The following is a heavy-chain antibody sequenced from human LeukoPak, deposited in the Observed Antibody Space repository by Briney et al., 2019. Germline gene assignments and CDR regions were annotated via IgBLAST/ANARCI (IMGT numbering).Heavy chain of an antibody. CDR2: ISYDGSNK. CDR1: GFTFNNYG. D-gene: IGHD3-16*01. Sequence: PGRSLRLSCEASGFTFNNYGMHWVRQAPGKGLEWVTLISYDGSNKYYADSVKGRFTTSRDNSKNTVYLQMNSLRAEDTAVYYCAKDGPSWGGPTHWGQGTLVTVSS. CDR3: AKDGPSWGGPTH. V-gene: IGHV3-30*18. J-gene: IGHJ4*02.